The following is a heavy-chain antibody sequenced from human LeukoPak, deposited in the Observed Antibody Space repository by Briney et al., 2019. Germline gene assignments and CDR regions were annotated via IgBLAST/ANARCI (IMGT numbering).Heavy chain of an antibody. Sequence: PGGSLRLSCAASGFTFSSYWMSWVRQAPGKGLEWVANIKQDGSEKYYVDSVKGRFTISRDNAKNSLYLQMNSLRAEDTAVYYCARKGLGEYVIGGSCYRAYYYGRDVWAKGPRSPSP. CDR3: ARKGLGEYVIGGSCYRAYYYGRDV. V-gene: IGHV3-7*01. D-gene: IGHD2-15*01. CDR2: IKQDGSEK. J-gene: IGHJ6*02. CDR1: GFTFSSYW.